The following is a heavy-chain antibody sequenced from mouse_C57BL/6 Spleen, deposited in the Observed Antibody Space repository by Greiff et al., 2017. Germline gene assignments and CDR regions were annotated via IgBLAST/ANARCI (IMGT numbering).Heavy chain of an antibody. CDR1: GYTFTDYY. Sequence: EVQLQQSGPELVKPGASVKISCKASGYTFTDYYMNWVKQSHGKSLEWIGDINPNNGGTSYNQKFKGKATLTVDKSSSTAYMELRSLTSEDSAVYYCARGWDYYGSSPFAYWGQGTLVTVSA. CDR3: ARGWDYYGSSPFAY. CDR2: INPNNGGT. D-gene: IGHD1-1*01. V-gene: IGHV1-26*01. J-gene: IGHJ3*01.